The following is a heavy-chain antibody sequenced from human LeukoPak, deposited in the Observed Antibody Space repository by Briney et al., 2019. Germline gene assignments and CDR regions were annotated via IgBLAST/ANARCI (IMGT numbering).Heavy chain of an antibody. Sequence: GALRLSCVASGFTFTGHSMHWVRQAPGKGLEWVAVVAHDEKTIFYADSLKGRFTVSRDNSKNTVYLQMNSLRAEDTAVYNCAKDRRRDDVLTGSFSDWGQGTLVTVSS. J-gene: IGHJ4*02. CDR1: GFTFTGHS. CDR3: AKDRRRDDVLTGSFSD. V-gene: IGHV3-30*04. CDR2: VAHDEKTI. D-gene: IGHD3-9*01.